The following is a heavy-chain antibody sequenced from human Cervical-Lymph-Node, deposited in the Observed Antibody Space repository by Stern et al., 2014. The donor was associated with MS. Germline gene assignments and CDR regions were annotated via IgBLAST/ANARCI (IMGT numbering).Heavy chain of an antibody. CDR2: IYPGDSET. V-gene: IGHV5-51*01. Sequence: EVQLVESGAELIRPGESLKISCKGSGYKFSIYWIAWVRQMPGKGLEWMGIIYPGDSETRYSPSFQGQGTMSDDKSTSTAYLQWSSLNASDTAMYFCARQTTAWASDVWGQGTLVTVSS. CDR1: GYKFSIYW. J-gene: IGHJ4*02. D-gene: IGHD1-14*01. CDR3: ARQTTAWASDV.